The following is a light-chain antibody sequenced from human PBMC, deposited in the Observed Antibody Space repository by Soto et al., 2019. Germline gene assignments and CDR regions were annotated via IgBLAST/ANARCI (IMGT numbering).Light chain of an antibody. Sequence: IQLTQSPSSMSASVGDRVTLTCRASQGIINYLAWYQQKPGKAPTLLIYGASTLQSGVPSRFGGSGSGTDFTLTVISLQPEYFATYYCQQLFMYPTTFGPGTKVDTK. CDR1: QGIINY. V-gene: IGKV1-9*01. CDR3: QQLFMYPTT. J-gene: IGKJ3*01. CDR2: GAS.